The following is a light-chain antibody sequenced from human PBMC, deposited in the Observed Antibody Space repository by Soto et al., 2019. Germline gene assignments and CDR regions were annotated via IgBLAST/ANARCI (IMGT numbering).Light chain of an antibody. V-gene: IGLV2-14*01. J-gene: IGLJ2*01. CDR2: DVS. Sequence: QSALTQPASVSGSPGQSITISCTGTSSDIGGYNFVSWYQQHPGKAPKLMIYDVSNRPSGVSNRFSGSKSGNTASLTISGRQAEDEADYYCSSYTGRTPPVVFGGGTQLTVL. CDR1: SSDIGGYNF. CDR3: SSYTGRTPPVV.